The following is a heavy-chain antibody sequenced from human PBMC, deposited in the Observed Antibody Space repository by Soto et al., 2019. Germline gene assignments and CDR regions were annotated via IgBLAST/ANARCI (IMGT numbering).Heavy chain of an antibody. CDR2: ISSSSSYI. CDR1: GFTFSSYS. CDR3: ARDGNVDTAMAPGYFDY. V-gene: IGHV3-21*01. J-gene: IGHJ4*02. Sequence: EVQLVESGGGLVKPGGSLRLSCAASGFTFSSYSMNWVRQAPGKGLEWVSSISSSSSYIYYADSVQGRFTISRDNAKNSLYLQMNSLRAEDTAVYYCARDGNVDTAMAPGYFDYWGQGTLVTVSS. D-gene: IGHD5-18*01.